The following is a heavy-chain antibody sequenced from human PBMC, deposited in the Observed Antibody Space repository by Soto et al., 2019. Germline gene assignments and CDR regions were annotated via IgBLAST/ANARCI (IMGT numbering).Heavy chain of an antibody. Sequence: QVQLIQSGPEVKKPGAAVKVSCRTSGYSFTRYSIHWVRQAPGQGLEWMGWLNPNTGDIRLAQKFEGRVTLSRDTSMRTVYMHLSGLRSADTAVFFCSVYFDPKEDSFWGQGTLVTVTS. J-gene: IGHJ4*02. CDR1: GYSFTRYS. D-gene: IGHD1-26*01. V-gene: IGHV1-2*02. CDR3: SVYFDPKEDSF. CDR2: LNPNTGDI.